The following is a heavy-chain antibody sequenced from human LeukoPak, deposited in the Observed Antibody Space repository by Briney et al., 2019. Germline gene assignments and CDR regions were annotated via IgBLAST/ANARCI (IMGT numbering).Heavy chain of an antibody. CDR2: IYYSGST. Sequence: SETLSLTCAVYGGSISSYYWSWIRQPPGKGLEWIGYIYYSGSTNYNPSLKSRVTISVDTSKNQFSLKLSSVTAADTAVYYCAVEVGATDYWGQGTLVTVSS. CDR3: AVEVGATDY. J-gene: IGHJ4*02. V-gene: IGHV4-59*08. D-gene: IGHD1-26*01. CDR1: GGSISSYY.